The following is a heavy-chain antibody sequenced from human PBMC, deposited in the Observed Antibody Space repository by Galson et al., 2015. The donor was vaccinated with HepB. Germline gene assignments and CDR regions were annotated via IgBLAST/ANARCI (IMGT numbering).Heavy chain of an antibody. CDR2: ISGEGENT. CDR3: GKDAQHYNSGSSDDY. J-gene: IGHJ4*02. Sequence: LRLSCAASGFTFDTYAMAWVRQAPGKGLEGVSTISGEGENTHYADSVEGSFTISRDNSKNTLHLQMNSLRAEDTAVYYFGKDAQHYNSGSSDDYWGQGTLVTVSS. D-gene: IGHD3-10*01. CDR1: GFTFDTYA. V-gene: IGHV3-23*01.